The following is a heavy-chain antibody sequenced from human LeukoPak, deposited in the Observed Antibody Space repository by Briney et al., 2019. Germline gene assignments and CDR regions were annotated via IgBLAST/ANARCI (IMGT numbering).Heavy chain of an antibody. D-gene: IGHD7-27*01. Sequence: SETLSLTCTVSGGSISSYYWSWIRQPAREGLEWIGRIYTSGSTNYNPSLKSRVTMSVDTSKNQFSLKLRSVTAADTAVYYCARGYNWGSPTRNFYYLDVWGKGTTVTVSS. CDR1: GGSISSYY. CDR2: IYTSGST. J-gene: IGHJ6*03. V-gene: IGHV4-4*07. CDR3: ARGYNWGSPTRNFYYLDV.